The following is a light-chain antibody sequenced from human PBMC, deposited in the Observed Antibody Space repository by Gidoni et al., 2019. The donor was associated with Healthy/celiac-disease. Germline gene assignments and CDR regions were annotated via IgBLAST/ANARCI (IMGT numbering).Light chain of an antibody. V-gene: IGKV3-15*01. CDR2: GAS. J-gene: IGKJ1*01. CDR3: QQYNNWPRT. Sequence: ELVMTHSPATLSVSPGERATLSCRASQSVSSNLAWYQQKPGQAPRLLIYGASTRATGIPARVSGSGSGTEFTLTISSLQAEDFAVYYCQQYNNWPRTFGQXTKVEIK. CDR1: QSVSSN.